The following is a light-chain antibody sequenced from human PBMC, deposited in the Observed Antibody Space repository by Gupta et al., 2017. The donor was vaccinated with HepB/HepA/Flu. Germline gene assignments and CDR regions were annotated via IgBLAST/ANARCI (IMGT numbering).Light chain of an antibody. J-gene: IGKJ1*01. CDR1: QDIYNN. CDR3: QQDNNYPLT. V-gene: IGKV1-16*01. Sequence: DTPLTQSPSAVSASVGDRVSITCRASQDIYNNLAWFQQKPGEAPKSLIYAASSLKSGVPSRFSGSASGTEFTLTISSLQPEDFGTYYCQQDNNYPLTFGQGTQVEIK. CDR2: AAS.